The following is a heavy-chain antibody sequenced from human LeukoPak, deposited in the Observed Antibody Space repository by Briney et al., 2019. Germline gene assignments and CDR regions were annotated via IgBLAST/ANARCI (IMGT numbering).Heavy chain of an antibody. V-gene: IGHV3-23*01. CDR3: ARSLVGATWKYFQH. J-gene: IGHJ1*01. Sequence: GGYLRLSCAASGFTFSSYAMSWVRQAPGKGLEWVSAISGSGGSIYYADSVKGRFTISRDNSKNTLYLQMNSLRAEDTAVYYCARSLVGATWKYFQHWGRGTLVTVSS. CDR2: ISGSGGSI. CDR1: GFTFSSYA. D-gene: IGHD1-26*01.